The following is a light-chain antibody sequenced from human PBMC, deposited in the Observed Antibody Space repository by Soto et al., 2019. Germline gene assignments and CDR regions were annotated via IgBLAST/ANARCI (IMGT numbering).Light chain of an antibody. CDR2: STS. Sequence: EIVLTQSPGTLSLSPGERATLSCRASQSVSSSLLAWYQQKPGQAPRLLVYSTSSRATGIPDRFSGSVSETDFTLTISNLEPEDFAVYYCQHYGSSRTFGQGTKVEI. V-gene: IGKV3-20*01. J-gene: IGKJ1*01. CDR1: QSVSSSL. CDR3: QHYGSSRT.